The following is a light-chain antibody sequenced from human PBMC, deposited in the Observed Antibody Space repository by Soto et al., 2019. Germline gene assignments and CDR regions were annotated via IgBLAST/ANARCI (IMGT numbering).Light chain of an antibody. Sequence: EIVLTQSPGTLSLSPGERGTISCRASHSVSGSSLAWYQQRLGQAPRLLIYDTSSRATGIPDRFSGSGSGTDVTLTISRLETEDFAVYYCQQHGSAPWTFGQGTKVEVK. J-gene: IGKJ1*01. CDR2: DTS. V-gene: IGKV3-20*01. CDR1: HSVSGSS. CDR3: QQHGSAPWT.